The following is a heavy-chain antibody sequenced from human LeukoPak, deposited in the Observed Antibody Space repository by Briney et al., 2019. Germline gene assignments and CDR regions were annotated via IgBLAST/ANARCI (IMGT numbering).Heavy chain of an antibody. CDR2: INPNSGGT. Sequence: ASVKVSCKASGYTFTGYYMHWVRQAPGQGLEWMGWINPNSGGTNYAQKFQGRVTMTRDTSISTAYMELSRLRSDDTAVYYCRIAAAAVYQVTYYFDYWGQGTLVTVSS. CDR3: RIAAAAVYQVTYYFDY. CDR1: GYTFTGYY. V-gene: IGHV1-2*02. D-gene: IGHD6-13*01. J-gene: IGHJ4*02.